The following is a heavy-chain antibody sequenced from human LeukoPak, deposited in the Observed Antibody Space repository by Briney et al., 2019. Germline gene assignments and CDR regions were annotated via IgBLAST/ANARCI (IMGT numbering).Heavy chain of an antibody. CDR2: INHSGST. V-gene: IGHV4-34*01. J-gene: IGHJ4*02. CDR1: GGSFSGYY. D-gene: IGHD3-3*01. CDR3: ARRGYDFWSGYYQPFEY. Sequence: TSETLSLTCAVYGGSFSGYYWSWIRQPPGKGLEWIGEINHSGSTNYNSSLKSRVTISVDTSKNQFSLKLSSVTAADTAVYYCARRGYDFWSGYYQPFEYWGQGTLVTVSS.